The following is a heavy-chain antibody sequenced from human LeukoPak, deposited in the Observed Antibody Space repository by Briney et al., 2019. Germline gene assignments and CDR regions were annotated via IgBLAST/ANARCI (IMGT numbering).Heavy chain of an antibody. CDR3: ARAGYSSGWYLPNYYYYGMDV. CDR1: GGSFSGYY. V-gene: IGHV4-34*01. D-gene: IGHD6-19*01. J-gene: IGHJ6*02. CDR2: INHSGSN. Sequence: NASETLSLTCAVYGGSFSGYYWSWIRQPPGKGLEWIGEINHSGSNNYNPSLKSRVTISVDTSKNQFSLKLSSVTAADTAVYYCARAGYSSGWYLPNYYYYGMDVWGQGTTVTVSS.